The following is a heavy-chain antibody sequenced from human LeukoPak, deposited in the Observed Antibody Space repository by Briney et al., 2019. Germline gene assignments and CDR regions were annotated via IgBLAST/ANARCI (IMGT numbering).Heavy chain of an antibody. CDR3: ARKVLGEWLLGEAFDI. V-gene: IGHV1-69*02. CDR2: IIPILGIA. D-gene: IGHD3-3*01. Sequence: SVKVSCKASGGTFSSYTISWVRQAPGPGLEWMGRIIPILGIANYAQQFQGRVTITADKSTSTAYIELSSLRSEDTAVYYCARKVLGEWLLGEAFDIWGQGTMVTVSS. CDR1: GGTFSSYT. J-gene: IGHJ3*02.